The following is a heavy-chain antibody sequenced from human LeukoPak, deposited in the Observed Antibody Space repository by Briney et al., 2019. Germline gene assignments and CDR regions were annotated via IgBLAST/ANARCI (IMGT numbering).Heavy chain of an antibody. D-gene: IGHD4-17*01. CDR1: GGSISSSSYY. Sequence: SETLSLTCTVSGGSISSSSYYWGWIRQPPGKGLEWIGSIYYSGSTYYNPSLKSRVTISVDTSKNQFSLKLSSVTAADTAVYYCARPYYGDYFDYWGQGTLVTVSS. CDR2: IYYSGST. V-gene: IGHV4-39*01. CDR3: ARPYYGDYFDY. J-gene: IGHJ4*02.